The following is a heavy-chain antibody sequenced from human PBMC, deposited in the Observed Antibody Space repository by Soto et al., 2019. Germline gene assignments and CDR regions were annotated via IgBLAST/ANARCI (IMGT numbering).Heavy chain of an antibody. CDR1: GGSISSSNW. J-gene: IGHJ5*02. Sequence: SETLSLTCAVSGGSISSSNWWSWVRQPPGKGLEWIGEIYHSGSTNYNPSLKSRVTISVDKSKNQFSLKLSSVTAADTAVYYCARDEGYCSSTSCTRLWLGWVDPWGQGTRVTVS. V-gene: IGHV4-4*02. D-gene: IGHD2-2*01. CDR2: IYHSGST. CDR3: ARDEGYCSSTSCTRLWLGWVDP.